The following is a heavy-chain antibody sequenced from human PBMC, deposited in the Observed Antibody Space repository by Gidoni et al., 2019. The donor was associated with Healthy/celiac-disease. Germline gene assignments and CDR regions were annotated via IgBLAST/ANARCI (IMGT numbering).Heavy chain of an antibody. D-gene: IGHD4-4*01. J-gene: IGHJ6*02. CDR3: ARDGGTPPAGNYGYYYYGMDV. V-gene: IGHV3-30-3*01. CDR2: ISYDGSNK. Sequence: QVQLVASGGGVVQPGRSLRLSSAASGFPLSSYATHWARQAPGKGLEWVAVISYDGSNKYYADSVKGRFTISRDNSKNTLYLQMNSLRAEDTAVYYCARDGGTPPAGNYGYYYYGMDVWGQGTTVTVSS. CDR1: GFPLSSYA.